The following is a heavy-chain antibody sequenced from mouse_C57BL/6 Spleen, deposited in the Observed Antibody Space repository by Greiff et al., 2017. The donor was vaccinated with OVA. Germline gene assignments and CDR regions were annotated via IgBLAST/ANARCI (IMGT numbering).Heavy chain of an antibody. CDR2: INPNNGGT. V-gene: IGHV1-22*01. D-gene: IGHD1-1*01. CDR1: GYTFTDYN. J-gene: IGHJ1*03. Sequence: VQLQQSGPELVKPGASVKMSCKASGYTFTDYNMHWVKQSHGKSLEWIGDINPNNGGTSYNQKFKGKATLTVNKSSSTAYMELRSLTSEDSAVYYCARDYYGSSYFWYFDGWGTGTTVTVSS. CDR3: ARDYYGSSYFWYFDG.